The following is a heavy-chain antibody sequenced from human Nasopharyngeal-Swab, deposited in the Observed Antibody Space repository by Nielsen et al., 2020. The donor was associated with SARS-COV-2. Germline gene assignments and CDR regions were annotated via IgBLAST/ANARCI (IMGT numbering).Heavy chain of an antibody. V-gene: IGHV4-31*03. Sequence: LRLSCTVSGGSISSGGYYWSWIRQHPGKGLEWIGYIYYSGSTYYNPSLKSRVTISVDTSKNQFSLKLSSVTAADTAVYYCAREALKELLWFGESSSYYGMDVWGQGTTATVSS. J-gene: IGHJ6*02. CDR3: AREALKELLWFGESSSYYGMDV. CDR2: IYYSGST. D-gene: IGHD3-10*01. CDR1: GGSISSGGYY.